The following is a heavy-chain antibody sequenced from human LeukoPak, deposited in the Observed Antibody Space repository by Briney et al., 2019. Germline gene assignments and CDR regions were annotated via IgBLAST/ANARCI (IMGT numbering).Heavy chain of an antibody. CDR3: ARGRYFFGSGSYYPEGMDV. CDR2: ISGYNGNT. Sequence: GASVKVSCKASGYTFPSFGTNWVRQAPGQGLEWMGWISGYNGNTNYAQKLQGRVTMTTDTSTNTAYMELRSLRSDDTAVYYCARGRYFFGSGSYYPEGMDVWGQGTTVTVSS. V-gene: IGHV1-18*01. D-gene: IGHD3-10*01. CDR1: GYTFPSFG. J-gene: IGHJ6*02.